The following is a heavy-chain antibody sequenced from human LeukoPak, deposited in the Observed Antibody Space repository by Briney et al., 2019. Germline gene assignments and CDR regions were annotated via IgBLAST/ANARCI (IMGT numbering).Heavy chain of an antibody. V-gene: IGHV1-69*13. CDR1: GGTFSSYA. J-gene: IGHJ4*02. CDR2: IIPIFGTA. D-gene: IGHD6-13*01. Sequence: ASVKVSCKASGGTFSSYAISWVRQAPGQGLEWMGGIIPIFGTANYAQKFTGRVTITADESTSTAYMELSSLRSEDTAVYYCAREPGIAAAGPIAYFDCLGQGTLVTVPS. CDR3: AREPGIAAAGPIAYFDC.